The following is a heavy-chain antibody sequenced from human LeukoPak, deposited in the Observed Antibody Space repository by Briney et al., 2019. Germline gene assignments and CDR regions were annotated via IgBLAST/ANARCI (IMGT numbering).Heavy chain of an antibody. CDR1: GYSFTSYW. D-gene: IGHD2-15*01. V-gene: IGHV5-51*01. CDR3: ARHKKYCSGGSCPNPFDP. CDR2: IYPGDSDT. Sequence: GESLKISCKGSGYSFTSYWIGWVRQMPGKGLEWMGIIYPGDSDTRYSPSFQGQVTISADKSISTAYLQWSSLKASDTAMYYCARHKKYCSGGSCPNPFDPWGQGTLVTVSS. J-gene: IGHJ5*02.